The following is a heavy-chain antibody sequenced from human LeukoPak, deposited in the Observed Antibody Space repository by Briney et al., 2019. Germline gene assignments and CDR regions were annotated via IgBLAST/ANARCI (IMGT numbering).Heavy chain of an antibody. CDR2: INPSGGSA. D-gene: IGHD5-12*01. CDR3: ARAEYGNIVATIFAFDI. Sequence: GASVKVSCKASGYAFTSYYMHWVRQAPGQGLEWMGIINPSGGSASYAQKFQGRVTMTRDMSTSTVYMELSSLRSEDTAVYYCARAEYGNIVATIFAFDIWGQGTMVTVSS. CDR1: GYAFTSYY. J-gene: IGHJ3*02. V-gene: IGHV1-46*01.